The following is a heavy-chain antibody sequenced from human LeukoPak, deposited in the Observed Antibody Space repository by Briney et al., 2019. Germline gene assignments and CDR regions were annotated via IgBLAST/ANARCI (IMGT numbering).Heavy chain of an antibody. CDR1: GYSITSYW. D-gene: IGHD4-17*01. CDR2: IDPSDSYT. CDR3: ARILYGDYAVDY. Sequence: GESLKISCKGSGYSITSYWISWVRQMPGKGLEWMGRIDPSDSYTNYSPSFQGHVTISADKSISTAYLQWSSLKASDTAMYYCARILYGDYAVDYWGQGTLVTVSS. J-gene: IGHJ4*02. V-gene: IGHV5-10-1*01.